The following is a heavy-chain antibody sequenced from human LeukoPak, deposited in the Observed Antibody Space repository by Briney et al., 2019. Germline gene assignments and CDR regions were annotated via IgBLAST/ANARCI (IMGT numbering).Heavy chain of an antibody. D-gene: IGHD4-17*01. J-gene: IGHJ4*02. CDR3: ATDASGDYLNH. Sequence: ASVKVSCKVSGYIFTELSMHWVRQAPGKGLEWMGGFNPEDGETFYAQKFQGRVTMTEDTSTDTAYMELSSLSYDDTAVYYCATDASGDYLNHWGQGTLVTVSS. CDR1: GYIFTELS. V-gene: IGHV1-24*01. CDR2: FNPEDGET.